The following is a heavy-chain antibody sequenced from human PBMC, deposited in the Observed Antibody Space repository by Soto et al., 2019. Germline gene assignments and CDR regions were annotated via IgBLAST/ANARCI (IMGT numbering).Heavy chain of an antibody. D-gene: IGHD6-19*01. CDR1: GDSISTGNW. Sequence: QVQLQESGPGLVKPSGTLSLTCAVSGDSISTGNWWSWVRQPPGKGLEWIGDIQYSGSTNYNPSLKSRVAFSLDKANNQFSLKLTSLTAADTAMYYCARNPSSHWYVFDYWGQGTRVTVSS. J-gene: IGHJ4*02. CDR3: ARNPSSHWYVFDY. V-gene: IGHV4-4*02. CDR2: IQYSGST.